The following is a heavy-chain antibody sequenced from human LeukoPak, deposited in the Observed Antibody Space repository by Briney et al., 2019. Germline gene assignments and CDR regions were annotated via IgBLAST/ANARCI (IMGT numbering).Heavy chain of an antibody. CDR3: ASVYDFSGWYHYYYMDV. Sequence: SVKVSCKASGGTFSSYAISWVRQAPGQGLEWMGGIIPIFGTANYAQKFQGRVTITTDESTSTAYMELSSLRSEDTAVYYCASVYDFSGWYHYYYMDVWGKGTTVTVSS. CDR1: GGTFSSYA. J-gene: IGHJ6*03. D-gene: IGHD3-3*01. CDR2: IIPIFGTA. V-gene: IGHV1-69*05.